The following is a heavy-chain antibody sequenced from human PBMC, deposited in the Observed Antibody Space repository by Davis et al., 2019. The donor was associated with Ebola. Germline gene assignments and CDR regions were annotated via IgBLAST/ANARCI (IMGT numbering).Heavy chain of an antibody. CDR3: ARAERYSGWYGRYYYGMDV. V-gene: IGHV4-39*01. CDR1: GGSISSSSYY. J-gene: IGHJ6*02. CDR2: IYYSGST. Sequence: MPSETLSLTCTVSGGSISSSSYYWGWIRQPPGKGLEWIGSIYYSGSTYYNPSLKSRVTISVDTSKNQFSLKLSSVTAADTAVYYCARAERYSGWYGRYYYGMDVWGQGTTVTVSS. D-gene: IGHD6-19*01.